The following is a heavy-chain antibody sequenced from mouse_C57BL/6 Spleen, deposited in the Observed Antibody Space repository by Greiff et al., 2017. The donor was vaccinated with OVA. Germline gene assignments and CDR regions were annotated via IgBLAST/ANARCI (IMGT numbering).Heavy chain of an antibody. CDR1: GYTFTSYW. D-gene: IGHD1-1*01. J-gene: IGHJ2*01. CDR3: AREGADYGSSYYLDY. Sequence: VQLQQPGAELVKPGASVKMSCKASGYTFTSYWITWVKQRPGQGLEWIGDIYPDSGSTNYNEKFKGKATLTVDTSSSTAYMQLSSRTSEDSAVYDCAREGADYGSSYYLDYWGQGTTLTVSS. CDR2: IYPDSGST. V-gene: IGHV1-55*01.